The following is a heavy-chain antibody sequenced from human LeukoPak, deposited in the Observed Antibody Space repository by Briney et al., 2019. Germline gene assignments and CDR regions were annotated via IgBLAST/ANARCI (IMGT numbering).Heavy chain of an antibody. CDR2: IYHSGST. J-gene: IGHJ6*03. CDR1: GGSISGGGYC. CDR3: ARDGGIRFLEWSPVGHYYMDV. D-gene: IGHD3-3*01. V-gene: IGHV4-30-2*01. Sequence: SETLSLTCTVSGGSISGGGYCWSWIRQPPGKGLEWIGYIYHSGSTYYNPSLKSRVTISVDRSKNQFSLKLSSVTAADTAVYYCARDGGIRFLEWSPVGHYYMDVWGKGTTVTVSS.